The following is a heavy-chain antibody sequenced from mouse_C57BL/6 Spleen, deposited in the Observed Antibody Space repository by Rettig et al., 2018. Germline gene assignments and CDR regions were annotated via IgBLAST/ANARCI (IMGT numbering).Heavy chain of an antibody. J-gene: IGHJ3*01. V-gene: IGHV1-19*01. CDR1: GYTFTDYY. CDR3: AREGFRYGYDVTWFAY. D-gene: IGHD2-2*01. CDR2: INPYNGGT. Sequence: VQLQQSGPVLVKPGAPVTMSCKASGYTFTDYYLNWVKQSHGKSLEWIGVINPYNGGTSYNQKFKGKATLTVDKSSSTAYMELNSLTSEDSAVYCCAREGFRYGYDVTWFAYWGQGTLVTVSA.